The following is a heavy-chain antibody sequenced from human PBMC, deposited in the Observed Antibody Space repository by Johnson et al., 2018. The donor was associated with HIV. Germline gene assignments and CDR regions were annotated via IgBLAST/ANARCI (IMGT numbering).Heavy chain of an antibody. CDR1: GFTFSSYA. Sequence: QVQLVESGGGLVQPGGSLRLSCAASGFTFSSYAMHWVRQAPGKGRAWGAVLSYAASIQYSADSVKDRFPISRDNSTNTLYLQMNSLRAEDTAVYYCARGDSSGWYRYAFDIWGQGTMVTVSS. V-gene: IGHV3-30-3*01. D-gene: IGHD6-19*01. CDR3: ARGDSSGWYRYAFDI. J-gene: IGHJ3*02. CDR2: LSYAASIQ.